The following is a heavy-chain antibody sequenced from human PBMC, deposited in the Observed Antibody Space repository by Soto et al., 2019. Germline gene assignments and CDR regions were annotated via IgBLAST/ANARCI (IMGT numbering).Heavy chain of an antibody. Sequence: LRLSCVASGFTFSSYAMTWVRQAPGKGLDWVSAISGGDGTPPYADPVKGRFTIPRDNSKNTLYLHMNSLRADDTAAYYCAKWHPYSDGCSGLSGFDCWGQGTQVTVSS. V-gene: IGHV3-23*01. D-gene: IGHD2-15*01. CDR3: AKWHPYSDGCSGLSGFDC. CDR2: ISGGDGTP. CDR1: GFTFSSYA. J-gene: IGHJ4*02.